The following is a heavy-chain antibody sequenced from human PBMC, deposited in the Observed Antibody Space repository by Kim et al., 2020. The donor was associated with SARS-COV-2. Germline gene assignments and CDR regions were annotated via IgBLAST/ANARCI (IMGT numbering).Heavy chain of an antibody. V-gene: IGHV3-7*01. CDR2: INQDRTQI. CDR1: GFTFSDYW. CDR3: GDRHG. Sequence: GGSLRLSCAASGFTFSDYWMSWVRQAPGKGLEWVAGINQDRTQIYYVDSVKGRFTISRDNAKSSLYLEMNSLRAEDTAAYHCGDRHGWGLGIMATVSS. J-gene: IGHJ6*02.